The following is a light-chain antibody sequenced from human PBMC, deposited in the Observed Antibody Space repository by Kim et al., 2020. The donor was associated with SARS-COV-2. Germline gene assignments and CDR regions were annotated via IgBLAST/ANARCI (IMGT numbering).Light chain of an antibody. CDR1: QGLVHSDGNTY. CDR2: KVS. CDR3: TQGTHWPPYT. J-gene: IGKJ2*01. Sequence: DVEMTQSPLSLPVTLGQPASISCRSSQGLVHSDGNTYLNWFQQRQGQTPRRLIYKVSNRDSGVPDRFSGSGSGTDFTLRISRVEAEDVGVYYCTQGTHWPPYTFGQGTKLEI. V-gene: IGKV2-30*02.